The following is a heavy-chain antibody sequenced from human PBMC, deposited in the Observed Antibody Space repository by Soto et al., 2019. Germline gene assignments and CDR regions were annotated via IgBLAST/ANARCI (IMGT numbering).Heavy chain of an antibody. CDR3: AAANWNPSKYYFDY. CDR2: ISAYNGNT. J-gene: IGHJ4*02. D-gene: IGHD1-1*01. Sequence: ASVKVSCKASGYTFTSYGISWMRQAPGQGLEWMGWISAYNGNTNYAQKLQGRVTMTTDTSTSTAYMELSSLRSEDTAVYYCAAANWNPSKYYFDYWGQGTLVTVSS. V-gene: IGHV1-18*04. CDR1: GYTFTSYG.